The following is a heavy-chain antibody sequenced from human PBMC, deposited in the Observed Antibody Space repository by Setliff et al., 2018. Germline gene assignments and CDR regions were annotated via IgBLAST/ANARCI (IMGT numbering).Heavy chain of an antibody. Sequence: GGSLRLSCAASGFTFSSYWMSWVRQAPGKGLEWVANIKQDGSEKYYVDSVKGRFTIPRDNAKNSLYLQMNSLRAEDTAVYYCARVNAYNWFDPWGQGTLVTVSS. CDR2: IKQDGSEK. CDR3: ARVNAYNWFDP. D-gene: IGHD3-16*01. V-gene: IGHV3-7*01. CDR1: GFTFSSYW. J-gene: IGHJ5*02.